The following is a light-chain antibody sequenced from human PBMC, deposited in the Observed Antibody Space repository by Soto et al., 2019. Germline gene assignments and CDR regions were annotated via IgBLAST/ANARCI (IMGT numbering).Light chain of an antibody. CDR3: QQYSSSPRT. J-gene: IGKJ1*01. Sequence: VQMTQSPSSLSASGGDRVTITFRASQSIISYLHWYQKKPGKAPKLLIYAASNLQSGVPSRFSASGSGTDFTFTISRLEPEDFAVYYCQQYSSSPRTFGQGTKVDIK. V-gene: IGKV1-39*01. CDR1: QSIISY. CDR2: AAS.